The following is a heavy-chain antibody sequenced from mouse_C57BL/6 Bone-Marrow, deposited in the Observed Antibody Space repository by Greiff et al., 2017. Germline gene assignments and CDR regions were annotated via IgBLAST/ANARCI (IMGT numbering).Heavy chain of an antibody. J-gene: IGHJ4*01. CDR3: ARCETTVVARFYYAMDY. V-gene: IGHV1-53*01. Sequence: QVQLQQPGTELVKPGASVKLSCKASGYTFTSYWMHWVKQRPGQGLEWIGNINPSNGGTNYNEKFKSKATLTVDKSSSTAYMQHSSLTSEDSAVCYCARCETTVVARFYYAMDYWGQGTSVTVSS. CDR1: GYTFTSYW. D-gene: IGHD1-1*01. CDR2: INPSNGGT.